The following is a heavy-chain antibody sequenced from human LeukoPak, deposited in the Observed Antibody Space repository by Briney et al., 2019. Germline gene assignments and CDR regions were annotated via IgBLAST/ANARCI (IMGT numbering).Heavy chain of an antibody. V-gene: IGHV3-11*01. CDR1: GFTFSDYH. Sequence: PGGSLRLSCAASGFTFSDYHMSWIRQAPGKGLEWVSYISSSGSTIYYADSVKGRFTISRDNAKNSLYLQMNSLRAEDTAVYYCARDTRRGYGAKALDYWGQGTLVTVSS. CDR3: ARDTRRGYGAKALDY. J-gene: IGHJ4*02. D-gene: IGHD4/OR15-4a*01. CDR2: ISSSGSTI.